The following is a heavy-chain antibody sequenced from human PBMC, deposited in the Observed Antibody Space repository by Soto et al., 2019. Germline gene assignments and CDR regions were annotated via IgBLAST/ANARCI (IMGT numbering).Heavy chain of an antibody. CDR3: ARQGGYCSGGSCYENY. Sequence: GESLKISCKGSGYSFTSYWIGWVRQMPGKGLEWMGIIYPGDSDTRYSPSFQGQVTISADKSISTAYLQWSSLKASDTAMYYCARQGGYCSGGSCYENYWGQGTLVTVSS. CDR2: IYPGDSDT. V-gene: IGHV5-51*01. J-gene: IGHJ4*02. CDR1: GYSFTSYW. D-gene: IGHD2-15*01.